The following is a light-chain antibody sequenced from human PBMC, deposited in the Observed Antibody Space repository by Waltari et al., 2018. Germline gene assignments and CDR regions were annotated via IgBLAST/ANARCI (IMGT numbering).Light chain of an antibody. Sequence: DIQLTQSPSFLSASVAERGTITCRASQDITEYLVWYQQKPGKAPKLLIYAASNLQSGVPSRFSGGGSGTRFSLTISRLQPEDFATYYCQQVKSYPLTFGGGTKVEIK. CDR1: QDITEY. CDR3: QQVKSYPLT. J-gene: IGKJ4*01. V-gene: IGKV1-9*01. CDR2: AAS.